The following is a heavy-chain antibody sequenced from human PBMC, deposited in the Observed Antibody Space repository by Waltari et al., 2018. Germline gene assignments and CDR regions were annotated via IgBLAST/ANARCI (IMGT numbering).Heavy chain of an antibody. CDR2: INQSGRT. D-gene: IGHD3-22*01. Sequence: QVQLQQWGAGLLKPSETLSLTCAVYGGSFSGYYWSWIRQPPGKGLEWMGEINQSGRTNYNPVLRSRVTISVDTSKNQFSLKLSAVTAADTAVYYCARVGNYYDSSGYYYRSRYYFDYWGQGTLDTVSS. CDR1: GGSFSGYY. V-gene: IGHV4-34*01. CDR3: ARVGNYYDSSGYYYRSRYYFDY. J-gene: IGHJ4*02.